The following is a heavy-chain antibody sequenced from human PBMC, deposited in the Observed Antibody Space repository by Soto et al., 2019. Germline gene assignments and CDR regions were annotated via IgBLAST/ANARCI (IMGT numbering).Heavy chain of an antibody. CDR1: GFTFSDYY. CDR3: ASPLRHYYYYYMDV. CDR2: ISSSGSTI. J-gene: IGHJ6*03. D-gene: IGHD4-17*01. V-gene: IGHV3-11*01. Sequence: PGGSLRLSCAASGFTFSDYYMSWIRQAPGKGLEWVSYISSSGSTIYYADSVKGRFTISRDNAKNSLYLQMNSLRAEDTAVYYCASPLRHYYYYYMDVWDKGTTVTVSS.